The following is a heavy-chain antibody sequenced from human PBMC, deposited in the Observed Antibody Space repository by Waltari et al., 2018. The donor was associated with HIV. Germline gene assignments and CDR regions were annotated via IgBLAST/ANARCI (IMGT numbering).Heavy chain of an antibody. Sequence: QLQLQESGPGLVKPSETLSLTCTVSGGSISSSSYYWGWIRQPPGKGLEWIGSIYYSGSTYYNPSLKSRVTISVDTSKNQFSLKLSSVTAADTAVYYCARHMIVVAPGAFDIWGQGTMVTVSS. CDR1: GGSISSSSYY. V-gene: IGHV4-39*01. CDR3: ARHMIVVAPGAFDI. CDR2: IYYSGST. D-gene: IGHD3-22*01. J-gene: IGHJ3*02.